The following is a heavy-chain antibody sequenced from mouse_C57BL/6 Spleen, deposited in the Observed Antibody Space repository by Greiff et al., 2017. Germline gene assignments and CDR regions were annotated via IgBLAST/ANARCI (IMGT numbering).Heavy chain of an antibody. Sequence: QVQLQQPGAELVKPGASVKLSCKASGYTFTSYWMHWVKQRPGRGLEWIGRIDPNSGGTNYNEKFKSKATLTVDKASSTAYMQHSSLTSEDSAVYYGARSATGAYYAMDYWGQGTSVTVSS. CDR3: ARSATGAYYAMDY. J-gene: IGHJ4*01. D-gene: IGHD4-1*02. V-gene: IGHV1-72*01. CDR2: IDPNSGGT. CDR1: GYTFTSYW.